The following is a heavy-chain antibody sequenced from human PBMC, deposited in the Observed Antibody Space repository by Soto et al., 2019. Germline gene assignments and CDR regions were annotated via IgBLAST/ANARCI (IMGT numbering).Heavy chain of an antibody. J-gene: IGHJ3*02. CDR3: ARGPPTLDYYDSSGQNAFDI. CDR2: INPSGGST. V-gene: IGHV1-46*01. CDR1: GGTFTSYY. Sequence: GASVKVSCKASGGTFTSYYTHWVRQAPGQGLEWMGIINPSGGSTSYAQKLQGRVTMTRDTSTSTVYMELSSLRSEDTAVYYCARGPPTLDYYDSSGQNAFDIGGQGTRVTFSS. D-gene: IGHD3-22*01.